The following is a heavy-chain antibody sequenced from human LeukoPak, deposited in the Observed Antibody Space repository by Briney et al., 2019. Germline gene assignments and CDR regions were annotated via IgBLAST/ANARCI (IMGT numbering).Heavy chain of an antibody. CDR3: ARVYCSSTSCYRGKRWFDP. Sequence: PGGSLRLSCAASGFTFSSYEMNWVRQAPGKGLEWVSYISSSGSTIYYADSVKGRFTISRDNAKNSLYLQMNSLRAEDTAVYYCARVYCSSTSCYRGKRWFDPWGQGTLVTVSS. CDR1: GFTFSSYE. CDR2: ISSSGSTI. V-gene: IGHV3-48*03. J-gene: IGHJ5*02. D-gene: IGHD2-2*01.